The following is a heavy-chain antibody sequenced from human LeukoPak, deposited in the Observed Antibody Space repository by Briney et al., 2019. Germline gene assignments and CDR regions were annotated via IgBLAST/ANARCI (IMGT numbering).Heavy chain of an antibody. CDR2: IYHSGST. CDR1: GGSISSSNW. D-gene: IGHD1-26*01. CDR3: ARGGSYYYFDH. Sequence: PSETLSLTCAVSGGSISSSNWWSWVRQPPGKGLEWIGEIYHSGSTNYNPSLKSRVTISVDTSKNQFSLKLSSVTAADTAVYYCARGGSYYYFDHWGQGTLVTVSS. J-gene: IGHJ4*02. V-gene: IGHV4-4*02.